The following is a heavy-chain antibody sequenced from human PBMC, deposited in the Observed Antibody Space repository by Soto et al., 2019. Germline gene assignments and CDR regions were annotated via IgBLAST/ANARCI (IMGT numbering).Heavy chain of an antibody. V-gene: IGHV6-1*01. J-gene: IGHJ4*02. D-gene: IGHD5-12*01. CDR2: IYYRSKWFH. CDR3: ASVASDY. CDR1: GDSVSSNGAC. Sequence: SQTLSLPCVISGDSVSSNGACWNWIRQSPSRGLQWLGRIYYRSKWFHDYAASVESRMAINPDTSRNQFSLQLNYVTPEDTAVYYCASVASDYWGQGTLVTVSS.